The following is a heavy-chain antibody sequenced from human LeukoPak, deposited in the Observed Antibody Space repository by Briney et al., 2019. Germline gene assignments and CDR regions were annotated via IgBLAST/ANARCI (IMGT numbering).Heavy chain of an antibody. CDR1: GGSVSNKY. CDR3: ARGALVVVAATSRVDP. D-gene: IGHD2-15*01. Sequence: SETLSLTCTVSGGSVSNKYWSWIRQPPGKGLEWIGYIYYSGSTNYNPSLKSRVTILVDTSKNQFSLKLSSVTAADTAVYFCARGALVVVAATSRVDPWGQGTLVTVSS. V-gene: IGHV4-59*02. CDR2: IYYSGST. J-gene: IGHJ5*02.